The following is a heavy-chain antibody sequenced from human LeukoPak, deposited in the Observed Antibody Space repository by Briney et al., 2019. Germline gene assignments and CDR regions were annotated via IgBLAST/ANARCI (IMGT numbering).Heavy chain of an antibody. Sequence: ASVKVSCKASGYTFTAYYLHWVRQGPGEGLEWMGWINPNSGGTNYIQKFQGRVTMTRDTSITTAYMELRRLRSDDTAVYYCASGYTSGWAGDYWGQGTLVTVSS. J-gene: IGHJ4*02. CDR1: GYTFTAYY. D-gene: IGHD6-19*01. CDR2: INPNSGGT. CDR3: ASGYTSGWAGDY. V-gene: IGHV1-2*02.